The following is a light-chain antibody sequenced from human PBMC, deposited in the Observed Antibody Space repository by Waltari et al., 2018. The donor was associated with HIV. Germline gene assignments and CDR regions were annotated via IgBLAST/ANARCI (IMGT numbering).Light chain of an antibody. Sequence: QSALTQSPSASGSPGQSVNISCSGANSDISDYNYVSWYQQHSDRPPKLIIFEVTKRPSGVPDRVSGSKSGNTASLFVSGLQPEDEATYFCSSFAGTHKLFGGGTKLTVL. V-gene: IGLV2-8*01. CDR2: EVT. CDR1: NSDISDYNY. J-gene: IGLJ2*01. CDR3: SSFAGTHKL.